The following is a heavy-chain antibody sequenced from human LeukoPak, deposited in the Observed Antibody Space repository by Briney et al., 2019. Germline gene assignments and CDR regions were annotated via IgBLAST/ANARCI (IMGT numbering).Heavy chain of an antibody. D-gene: IGHD2-2*01. J-gene: IGHJ1*01. V-gene: IGHV3-48*01. Sequence: GGSLRLSCAASGFTFSSYSMNWVRQAPGKGLEWVSYISSSSSTIYYADSVKGRFTISRDNAKNSLYLQMNSLRAEDTAVYYCARGGVGCSSTSCYGTRYFQHWGQGTLVTVSS. CDR3: ARGGVGCSSTSCYGTRYFQH. CDR2: ISSSSSTI. CDR1: GFTFSSYS.